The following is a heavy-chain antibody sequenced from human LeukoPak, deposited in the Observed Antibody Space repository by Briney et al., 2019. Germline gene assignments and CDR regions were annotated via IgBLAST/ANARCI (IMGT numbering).Heavy chain of an antibody. CDR2: IYTSGST. J-gene: IGHJ6*03. CDR3: AREKHYYDSSGYYKVPLGYYYYMDV. D-gene: IGHD3-22*01. Sequence: PSETLSLTCTVSGGSINSYYWSWIRQPAGKGLEWIGRIYTSGSTNYNPSLKSRVTMSVDTSKNQFSLKLSSVTAADTAVYYCAREKHYYDSSGYYKVPLGYYYYMDVWGKGTTVTVSS. CDR1: GGSINSYY. V-gene: IGHV4-4*07.